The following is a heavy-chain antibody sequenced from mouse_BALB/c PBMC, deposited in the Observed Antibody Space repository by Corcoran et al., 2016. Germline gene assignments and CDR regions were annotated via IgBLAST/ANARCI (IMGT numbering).Heavy chain of an antibody. CDR2: INPYNDGT. Sequence: EVQLQQSVPDLVKPGTSVKMSCKTSGYTFTSYVMHWVKQKPGQGLEWIGYINPYNDGTKYNEKFKGKATLTSDKSSSTAYMELSSLTSEDSAVYYCARLSMITFDYWGQGTTLTVYS. J-gene: IGHJ2*01. CDR1: GYTFTSYV. V-gene: IGHV1S136*01. D-gene: IGHD2-4*01. CDR3: ARLSMITFDY.